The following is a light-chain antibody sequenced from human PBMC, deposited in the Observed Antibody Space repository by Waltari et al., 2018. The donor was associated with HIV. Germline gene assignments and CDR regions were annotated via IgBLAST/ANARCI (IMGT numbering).Light chain of an antibody. J-gene: IGKJ4*01. CDR1: QGVSSF. Sequence: EIVLTQSPATLSLSLGARATLSCRASQGVSSFLAWFQQKPGQAPRLLISDASTRATGIPARFSGSGSGTDFTLTISSLEPEDFAVYYCQQRSDWPRLTFGGGTKVEIK. CDR3: QQRSDWPRLT. CDR2: DAS. V-gene: IGKV3-11*01.